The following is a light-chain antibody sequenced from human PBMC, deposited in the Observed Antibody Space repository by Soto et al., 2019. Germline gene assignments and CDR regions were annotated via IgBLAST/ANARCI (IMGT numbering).Light chain of an antibody. CDR1: QTINNF. CDR3: QQANSFPWT. J-gene: IGKJ1*01. V-gene: IGKV1-12*02. Sequence: DIQMTQSPSSLFASVGDRVTVTCRASQTINNFLNWYHQKPGKAPKLLIYAASSLQSGVPSRFSGSGSGTDFTLTISSLQPEDFATYYCQQANSFPWTFGQGTKVEIK. CDR2: AAS.